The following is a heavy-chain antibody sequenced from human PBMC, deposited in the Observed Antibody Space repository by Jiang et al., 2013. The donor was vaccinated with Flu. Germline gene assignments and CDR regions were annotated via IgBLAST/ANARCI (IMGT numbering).Heavy chain of an antibody. J-gene: IGHJ5*02. CDR1: GYSFTSYW. CDR2: IDPSDSYT. D-gene: IGHD6-19*01. CDR3: ARHEQWLVRPLDP. V-gene: IGHV5-10-1*01. Sequence: GAEVKKPGESLRISCKGSGYSFTSYWISWVRQMPGKGLEWMGRIDPSDSYTNYSPSFQGHVTISADKSISTAYLQWSSLKASDTAMYYCARHEQWLVRPLDPWGPGNPWSPSPQ.